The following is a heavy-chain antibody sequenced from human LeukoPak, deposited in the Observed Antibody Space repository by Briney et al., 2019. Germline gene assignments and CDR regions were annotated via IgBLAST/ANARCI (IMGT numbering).Heavy chain of an antibody. D-gene: IGHD4-17*01. V-gene: IGHV3-23*01. J-gene: IGHJ3*02. CDR1: GFTFSSYG. Sequence: GGSLRLSCAASGFTFSSYGMHWVRQVPGKGLEWVSAISGSGGSTYYADSVKGRFTISRDNSKNTLYLQMNSLRAEDTAVYYCAKANYGDHDAFDIWGQGTMVTVSS. CDR2: ISGSGGST. CDR3: AKANYGDHDAFDI.